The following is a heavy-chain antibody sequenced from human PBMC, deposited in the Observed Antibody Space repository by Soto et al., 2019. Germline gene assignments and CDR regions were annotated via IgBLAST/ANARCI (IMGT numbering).Heavy chain of an antibody. V-gene: IGHV3-33*01. Sequence: PGGSLRLSCAASGFTFSSYGMHWVRQAPGKGLEWVAVIWYDGSNKYYADSVKGRFTISRDNSKNTLYLQMNSLRAEDTAVYYCARVPDPTGAFDIWGQGTMVTVSS. J-gene: IGHJ3*02. CDR2: IWYDGSNK. CDR1: GFTFSSYG. CDR3: ARVPDPTGAFDI.